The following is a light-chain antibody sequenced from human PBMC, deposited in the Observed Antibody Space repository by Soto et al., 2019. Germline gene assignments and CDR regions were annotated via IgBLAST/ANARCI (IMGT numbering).Light chain of an antibody. CDR2: GAS. CDR1: QSVNSN. J-gene: IGKJ1*01. Sequence: EIVMTQSPATLSVSPGERATLSCRASQSVNSNVAWYQQRPGQAPRLLTYGASIRATGIPARFSGSGSGTEFTLSISSLQSEDFAFYYCQQYNNWPLTFGQGTKADIK. CDR3: QQYNNWPLT. V-gene: IGKV3-15*01.